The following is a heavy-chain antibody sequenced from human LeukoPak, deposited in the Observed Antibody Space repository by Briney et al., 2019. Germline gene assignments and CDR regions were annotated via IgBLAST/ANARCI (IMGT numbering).Heavy chain of an antibody. D-gene: IGHD2-2*02. CDR3: AKGGGPVVPAAKPFDY. CDR1: GFTFSSYA. CDR2: ISYDGSNK. V-gene: IGHV3-30*04. Sequence: PGGSLRLSCAASGFTFSSYAMHWVRQSPGKGLEWVAVISYDGSNKYYADSVKGRFTISRDNSKNTLYLQMNSLRAEDTAVYYCAKGGGPVVPAAKPFDYWGQGTLVTVSS. J-gene: IGHJ4*02.